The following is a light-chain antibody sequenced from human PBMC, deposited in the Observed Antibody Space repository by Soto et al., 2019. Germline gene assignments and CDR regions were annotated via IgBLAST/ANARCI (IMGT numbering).Light chain of an antibody. CDR2: GAS. V-gene: IGKV3-15*01. Sequence: EIVLTQSPATLSLSPGERATLSCRASQSVGNNLAWHQQKPGQAPRLLIYGASTRATGFPARFSGSGSGTEFTLTISSLQSEDFAVYYCQQYNGWPITFGQGTRLENK. CDR3: QQYNGWPIT. CDR1: QSVGNN. J-gene: IGKJ5*01.